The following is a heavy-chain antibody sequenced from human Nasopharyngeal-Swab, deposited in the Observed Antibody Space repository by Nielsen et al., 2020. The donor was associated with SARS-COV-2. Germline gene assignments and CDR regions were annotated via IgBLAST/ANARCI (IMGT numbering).Heavy chain of an antibody. CDR2: IYWDDDK. CDR3: AHRRGVWGYFDY. D-gene: IGHD1-26*01. V-gene: IGHV2-5*02. Sequence: SGPTLVQPPQPLTLTCTFSGFSLSTSGVGVGWIRQPPGKALEWLALIYWDDDKRYSPSLKSRLTITKDTSKNQVVLTMTNMDPVDTATYYCAHRRGVWGYFDYWGQGTLVTVSS. J-gene: IGHJ4*02. CDR1: GFSLSTSGVG.